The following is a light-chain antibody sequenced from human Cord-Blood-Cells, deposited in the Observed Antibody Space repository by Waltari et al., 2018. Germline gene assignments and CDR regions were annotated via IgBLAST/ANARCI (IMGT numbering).Light chain of an antibody. CDR3: QQYNSYST. Sequence: DIQMTQSPSTLSASVGDRVTITCRASHSISSWLAWYQQKPGKAPKLLIYDASSLESGVPSRFSGSGSWTEFTLTISSLQPDDFATYYCQQYNSYSTFGQGTKVEIK. V-gene: IGKV1-5*01. CDR1: HSISSW. J-gene: IGKJ1*01. CDR2: DAS.